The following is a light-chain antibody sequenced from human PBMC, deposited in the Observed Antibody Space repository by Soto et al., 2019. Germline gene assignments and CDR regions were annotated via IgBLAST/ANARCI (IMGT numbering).Light chain of an antibody. V-gene: IGKV1-9*01. CDR1: QGISSY. J-gene: IGKJ4*01. Sequence: DIQLTQSPSFLSASVGDRVTITCRDSQGISSYLAWYQQKPRKAPKLLIYAASTLQSGVPSRFSGCGSGTEFTLTISSLQPEDFATYYCQQLNSYPHTFGGGTKVDIK. CDR2: AAS. CDR3: QQLNSYPHT.